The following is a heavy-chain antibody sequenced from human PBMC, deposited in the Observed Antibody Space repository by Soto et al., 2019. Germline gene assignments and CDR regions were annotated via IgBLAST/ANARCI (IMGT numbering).Heavy chain of an antibody. J-gene: IGHJ4*02. Sequence: QVQLVQSGAEVKKPGSSLKVSCKASGGTFGNSGVSWVRQAPGQGPEWMGGIIPIFDTTNYAQKFQGRVTISADDSTSYMELSSLRSEDTAVYYCARDPLLSAGTLPVYSFADWGQRTQVTVSS. V-gene: IGHV1-69*01. CDR1: GGTFGNSG. CDR2: IIPIFDTT. D-gene: IGHD2-15*01. CDR3: ARDPLLSAGTLPVYSFAD.